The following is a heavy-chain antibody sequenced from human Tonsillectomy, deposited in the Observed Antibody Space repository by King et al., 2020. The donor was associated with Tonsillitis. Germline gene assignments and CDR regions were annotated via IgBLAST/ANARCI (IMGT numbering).Heavy chain of an antibody. V-gene: IGHV1-69*06. J-gene: IGHJ5*02. CDR3: ARGKCSNGSCYDWFDP. Sequence: VQLVQSGAEVKKPGSSVKVSCKASGGTLSNYAITWVRQAPGQGLDWMGGIIPIFGTADYAQKFLGRVTITADKSTSTAYMELSSQRSDDTAVYYCARGKCSNGSCYDWFDPWGQGTLVTVSS. D-gene: IGHD2-15*01. CDR1: GGTLSNYA. CDR2: IIPIFGTA.